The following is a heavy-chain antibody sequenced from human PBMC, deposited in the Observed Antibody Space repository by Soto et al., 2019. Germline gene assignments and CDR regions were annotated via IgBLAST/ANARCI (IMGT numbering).Heavy chain of an antibody. CDR3: AKELDYGDHLFDY. V-gene: IGHV3-30*18. D-gene: IGHD4-17*01. Sequence: GGSLRLSCAASGFTFSNYGMHWVRQAPSKGLEWVAVISYDGSNKYYADSVKGRFTISRDNSKNTLYLEMNSLRAEDTAVYYCAKELDYGDHLFDYWGQGTLVTVSS. J-gene: IGHJ4*02. CDR1: GFTFSNYG. CDR2: ISYDGSNK.